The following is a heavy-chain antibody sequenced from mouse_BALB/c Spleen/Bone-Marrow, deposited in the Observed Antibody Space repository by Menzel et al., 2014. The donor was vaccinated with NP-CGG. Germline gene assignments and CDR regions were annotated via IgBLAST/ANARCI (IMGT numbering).Heavy chain of an antibody. CDR3: ASYRYGWYFDV. CDR2: IDPAIFT. CDR1: GFNIKDTY. D-gene: IGHD2-14*01. J-gene: IGHJ1*01. Sequence: VQLQQPGAELVKPGASVKLSCTASGFNIKDTYLHWVKQRPEQGLDWIGRIDPAIFTKYDPKFQGKATITADTSSNTAYLHLSSLTSEDTAVYYCASYRYGWYFDVWGEGTTVTVSS. V-gene: IGHV14-3*02.